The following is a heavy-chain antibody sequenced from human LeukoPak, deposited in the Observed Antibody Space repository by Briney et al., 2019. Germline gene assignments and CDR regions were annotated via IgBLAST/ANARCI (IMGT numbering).Heavy chain of an antibody. CDR1: GFTFSSYA. J-gene: IGHJ4*02. CDR3: ARDWNSQWLAQRIGWVDY. Sequence: GGSLRLSCAASGFTFSSYAMHWVRQAPGKGLEWVAVISYDGSNKYYADSVKGRFTISRDNSKNTLYLQMNSLRAEDTAVYYCARDWNSQWLAQRIGWVDYWGQGTLVTVSS. CDR2: ISYDGSNK. D-gene: IGHD6-19*01. V-gene: IGHV3-30*04.